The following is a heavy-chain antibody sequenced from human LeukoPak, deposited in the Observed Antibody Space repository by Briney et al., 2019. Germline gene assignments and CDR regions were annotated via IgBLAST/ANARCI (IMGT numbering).Heavy chain of an antibody. CDR3: ARSWGILDYGDRCDAFDI. Sequence: PSETLPLACTVSGGSISSSSYYWGWIRQPPGKGLEWIGSIYYSGSTYYNPSLKSRVTISVDTSKNQFSLKLSSVTAADTAVYYCARSWGILDYGDRCDAFDIWGQGTMVTVSS. CDR1: GGSISSSSYY. D-gene: IGHD4-17*01. CDR2: IYYSGST. J-gene: IGHJ3*02. V-gene: IGHV4-39*01.